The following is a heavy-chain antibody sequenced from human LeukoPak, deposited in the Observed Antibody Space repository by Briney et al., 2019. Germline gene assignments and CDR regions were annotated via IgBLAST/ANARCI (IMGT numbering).Heavy chain of an antibody. Sequence: PSETLSLTCTVSGYSISSGYYWGWIRQPPGKGLEWIGSIYHSGSTYYNPSLKSRVTISVDTSKNQFSLKLSSVTAADTAVYYCARVWQQLGRGAFDIWGQGTMVTVSS. CDR1: GYSISSGYY. CDR3: ARVWQQLGRGAFDI. D-gene: IGHD6-13*01. CDR2: IYHSGST. J-gene: IGHJ3*02. V-gene: IGHV4-38-2*02.